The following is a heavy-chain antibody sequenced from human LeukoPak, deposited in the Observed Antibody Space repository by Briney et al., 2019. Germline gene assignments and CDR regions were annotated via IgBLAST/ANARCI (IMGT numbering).Heavy chain of an antibody. V-gene: IGHV3-48*01. Sequence: GSLRLSCAASGFTFSSYSMNWVRQAPGKGLEWVSYIGSSSSTIYYADSVKGRFTISRDNAKNSLYLQMNSLRAEDTAVYYCARLQNDAFDIWGQGTMVTVSS. CDR3: ARLQNDAFDI. CDR2: IGSSSSTI. CDR1: GFTFSSYS. J-gene: IGHJ3*02.